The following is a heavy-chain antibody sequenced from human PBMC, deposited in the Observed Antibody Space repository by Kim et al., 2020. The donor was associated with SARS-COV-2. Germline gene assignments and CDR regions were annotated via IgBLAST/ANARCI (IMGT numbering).Heavy chain of an antibody. CDR2: IYSTGST. V-gene: IGHV4-4*07. D-gene: IGHD6-19*01. J-gene: IGHJ6*01. Sequence: SETLSLTCNVSGGSISSSYWGWIRQSAGEGLEWIGRIYSTGSTNYNPSLKSRVTMSVDTSKNQFSLKLRSVTAADTAVYYCARVGRWLAPYYGMDVWGQGTTVTVSS. CDR3: ARVGRWLAPYYGMDV. CDR1: GGSISSSY.